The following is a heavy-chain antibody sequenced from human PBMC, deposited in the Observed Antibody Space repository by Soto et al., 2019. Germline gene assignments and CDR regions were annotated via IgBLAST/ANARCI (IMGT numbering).Heavy chain of an antibody. V-gene: IGHV2-5*02. CDR3: AHVYGGYDNFDY. CDR1: GFSLSTSGVG. CDR2: IYCDDDK. Sequence: SCPTLVNPTQTLTLTCTFSGFSLSTSGVGVGWNRQPPGKALEWLALIYCDDDKRYSPSLKSRLTITKDTSKNQVVLTMTNMDPVDTATYYCAHVYGGYDNFDYWGQGTLVTVSS. J-gene: IGHJ4*02. D-gene: IGHD5-12*01.